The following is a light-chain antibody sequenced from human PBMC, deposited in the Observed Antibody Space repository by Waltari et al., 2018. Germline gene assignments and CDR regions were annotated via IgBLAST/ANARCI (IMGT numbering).Light chain of an antibody. CDR2: DTS. J-gene: IGLJ3*02. V-gene: IGLV7-46*01. Sequence: QAVVTQEPSLTVSPGGTVTLTCGSSTGAVTRGHYPYWFQQKPGHVPRTLIYDTSNKPSWTPARFSVSRLGGKAALTLSGAQPEDEADYYCLLWYSGARWVFGGGTKLSVL. CDR1: TGAVTRGHY. CDR3: LLWYSGARWV.